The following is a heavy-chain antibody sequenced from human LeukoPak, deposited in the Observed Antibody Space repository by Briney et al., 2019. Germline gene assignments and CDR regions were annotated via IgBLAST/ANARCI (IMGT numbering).Heavy chain of an antibody. CDR3: AKDLGGYYDSSGYSPAIDY. J-gene: IGHJ4*02. D-gene: IGHD3-22*01. V-gene: IGHV3-23*01. CDR2: ISGSGGST. CDR1: GFTFSSYA. Sequence: PGGSLRLSCAASGFTFSSYAMSWVRQAPGKGLEWVSAISGSGGSTYYADSVKGRFTISRDNSKNTLYLQMNSLRAEDTAVYYCAKDLGGYYDSSGYSPAIDYWGQGTLVTVSS.